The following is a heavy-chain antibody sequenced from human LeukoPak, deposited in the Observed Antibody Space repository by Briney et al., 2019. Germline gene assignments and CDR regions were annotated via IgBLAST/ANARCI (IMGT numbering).Heavy chain of an antibody. CDR2: ISNSGDAT. CDR3: AKAPPYKKYFDY. J-gene: IGHJ4*02. D-gene: IGHD1-1*01. CDR1: GGSISGSSYY. Sequence: ETLSLTCTVSGGSISGSSYYWGWIRQPPGKGLEWVSTISNSGDATYYADSVKGRFTISRDNSKNTLYLQMNSLRAEDTAVYYCAKAPPYKKYFDYWGQGTLVTVSS. V-gene: IGHV3-23*01.